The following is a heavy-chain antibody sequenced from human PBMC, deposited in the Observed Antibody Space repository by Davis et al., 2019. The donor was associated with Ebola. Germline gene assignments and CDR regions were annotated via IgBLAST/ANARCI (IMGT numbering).Heavy chain of an antibody. CDR2: VYYSGTT. Sequence: MPSETLSLTCPLSGGSSRSFYWSWIRQPPGKGLEWIGYVYYSGTTTYNPSLKSRVAISVHTSTNQFSLKLRSVTAADTAMYYCARLDTGYYYDSGSYSPDAFDIWGQGTMVTVSS. D-gene: IGHD3-10*01. J-gene: IGHJ3*02. CDR1: GGSSRSFY. CDR3: ARLDTGYYYDSGSYSPDAFDI. V-gene: IGHV4-59*01.